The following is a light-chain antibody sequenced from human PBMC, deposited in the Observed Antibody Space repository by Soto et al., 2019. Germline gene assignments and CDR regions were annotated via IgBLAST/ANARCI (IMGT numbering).Light chain of an antibody. CDR1: TSDVGGYNY. CDR2: EVV. J-gene: IGLJ1*01. V-gene: IGLV2-8*01. Sequence: QSALTQPASVSGSLGQSITISCTGTTSDVGGYNYVSWYQQHPGKAPRLIIYEVVQRPSGVPDRFSGPKSGNTASLTVSGLQAADEADYFCKSYAGSNTYVFGSGTKVTVL. CDR3: KSYAGSNTYV.